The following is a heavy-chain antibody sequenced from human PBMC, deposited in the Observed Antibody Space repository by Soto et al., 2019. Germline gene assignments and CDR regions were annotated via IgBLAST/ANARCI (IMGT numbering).Heavy chain of an antibody. V-gene: IGHV1-18*01. CDR2: ISAYNGNT. CDR3: ARDRGLDYDFWSGYSKIDP. Sequence: ASVKVSCKASGYTFTSYGISWVRQAPGQVLEWMGWISAYNGNTNYAQKLQGRVTMTTDTSTSTAYMELRSLRSDDTAVYYCARDRGLDYDFWSGYSKIDPWGQGTLVTVSS. D-gene: IGHD3-3*01. CDR1: GYTFTSYG. J-gene: IGHJ5*02.